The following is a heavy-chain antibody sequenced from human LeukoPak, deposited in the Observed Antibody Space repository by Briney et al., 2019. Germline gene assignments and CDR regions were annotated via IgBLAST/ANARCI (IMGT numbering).Heavy chain of an antibody. D-gene: IGHD5-12*01. J-gene: IGHJ4*02. Sequence: SGPTLVNPTQTLTLTCTFSGLSLSTSGVGVGWIRQPPGKALEWLALIYWNEDKRYSPSLKSRLTITKDPSKNQVVLTMTNMDPVDTATYYCSRDKRGYSGYDYCSYFDYWGQGTLVTVSS. V-gene: IGHV2-5*01. CDR3: SRDKRGYSGYDYCSYFDY. CDR2: IYWNEDK. CDR1: GLSLSTSGVG.